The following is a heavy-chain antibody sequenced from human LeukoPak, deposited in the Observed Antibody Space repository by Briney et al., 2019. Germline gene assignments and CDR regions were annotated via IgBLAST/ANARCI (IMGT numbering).Heavy chain of an antibody. V-gene: IGHV4-59*08. CDR2: IYYSGST. Sequence: SETLSLTCTVSGGSISSYYWSWIRQPPGKGLEWIGYIYYSGSTNYNPSLKSRVTISVDTSKNQFSLKLSSVTAADTAVYYCARHGLLWFGETAWGQGTLVTVSS. J-gene: IGHJ5*02. CDR1: GGSISSYY. D-gene: IGHD3-10*01. CDR3: ARHGLLWFGETA.